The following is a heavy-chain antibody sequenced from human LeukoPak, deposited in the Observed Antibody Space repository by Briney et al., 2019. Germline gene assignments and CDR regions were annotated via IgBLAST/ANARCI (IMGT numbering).Heavy chain of an antibody. CDR2: IYNSGST. CDR1: GYSISSGYY. D-gene: IGHD6-13*01. CDR3: ARILGSSSWYYFDY. J-gene: IGHJ4*02. V-gene: IGHV4-38-2*02. Sequence: ASETLSLTCTVSGYSISSGYYWGWIRQPPGKGLEWIGSIYNSGSTYYNPSLKSRVTISVDTSKNQFSLKLSSVTAADTAVYYCARILGSSSWYYFDYWGQGTLVTVSS.